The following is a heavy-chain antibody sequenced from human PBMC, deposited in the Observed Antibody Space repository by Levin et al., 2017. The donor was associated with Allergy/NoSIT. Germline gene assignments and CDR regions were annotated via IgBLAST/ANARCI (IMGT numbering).Heavy chain of an antibody. J-gene: IGHJ4*02. Sequence: ETLSLTCAVSGLTFSDVWMSWVRQAPGKGLEWVGRIKTKTDGEKADYAAPVKGRFIISREDSENTLYLQMNSLRIEDTALYYCMTKTFFWGQGTLVTVSS. CDR1: GLTFSDVW. CDR2: IKTKTDGEKA. CDR3: MTKTFF. V-gene: IGHV3-15*01. D-gene: IGHD4-11*01.